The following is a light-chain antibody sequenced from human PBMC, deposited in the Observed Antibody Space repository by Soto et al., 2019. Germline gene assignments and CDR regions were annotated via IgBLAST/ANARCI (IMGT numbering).Light chain of an antibody. V-gene: IGKV3-15*01. Sequence: ILMTQSPDNPSVSPGERPTLPWRASQSVYSNLAWYQHKPGQAPRILIYGASTRATGIPARFSGSGSGTECTLTISRLQAEDVQVYYCQQYYSSPITFGRGTRLEI. CDR3: QQYYSSPIT. J-gene: IGKJ5*01. CDR2: GAS. CDR1: QSVYSN.